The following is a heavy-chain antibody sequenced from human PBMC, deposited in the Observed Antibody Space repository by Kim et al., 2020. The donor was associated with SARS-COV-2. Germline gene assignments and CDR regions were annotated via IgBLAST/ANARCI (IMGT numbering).Heavy chain of an antibody. CDR1: GFTFSSYS. D-gene: IGHD5-18*01. CDR3: AVDTAMVTGNWYFDL. J-gene: IGHJ2*01. Sequence: GGSLRLSCAASGFTFSSYSMNWVRQAPGKGLEWVSYISSSSSTIYYADSVKGRFTISRDNAKNSLYLQMNSLRDEDTAVYYCAVDTAMVTGNWYFDLWGRGTLVTVSS. CDR2: ISSSSSTI. V-gene: IGHV3-48*02.